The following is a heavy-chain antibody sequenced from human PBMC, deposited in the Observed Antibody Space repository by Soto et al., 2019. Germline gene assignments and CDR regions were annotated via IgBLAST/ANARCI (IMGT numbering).Heavy chain of an antibody. CDR1: GGTFSSYA. CDR2: IIPIFGTA. J-gene: IGHJ5*02. V-gene: IGHV1-69*06. CDR3: ARSPPGAAAAGGNWFDP. D-gene: IGHD6-13*01. Sequence: QVQLVQSGAEVKKPGSSVKVSCKASGGTFSSYAISWVRQAPGQGLEWMGGIIPIFGTANYAQKFQGRVTITADKSTSTAYMELSSLRSEDTAVYYCARSPPGAAAAGGNWFDPWGQGTLVTVSS.